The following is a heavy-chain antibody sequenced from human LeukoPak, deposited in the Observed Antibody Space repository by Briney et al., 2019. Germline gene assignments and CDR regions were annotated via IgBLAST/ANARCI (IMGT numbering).Heavy chain of an antibody. CDR2: ISVYSGDT. CDR3: TRSPMGPPIYDPPMNN. V-gene: IGHV1-18*01. Sequence: GASVKVSCKASGYTFTSYGISWVRQAPGRGLEWLGWISVYSGDTKYAESFQGRVTMATDTSTNTAYMELRSLRSDDTAVYYCTRSPMGPPIYDPPMNNWGQGTLVTVSS. J-gene: IGHJ4*02. CDR1: GYTFTSYG. D-gene: IGHD3-3*01.